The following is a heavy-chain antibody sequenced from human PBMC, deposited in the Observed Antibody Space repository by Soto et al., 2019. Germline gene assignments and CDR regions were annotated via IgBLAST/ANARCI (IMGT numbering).Heavy chain of an antibody. J-gene: IGHJ2*01. CDR2: IYCSGST. D-gene: IGHD3-22*01. CDR3: ASDSDSSGYYPWWYLDL. V-gene: IGHV4-59*01. Sequence: SETLSFTCTVSVGSISSYDWSWIRQRPGKGLECIWYIYCSGSTNYNPSLKSRVTISVDTYKNQFSLKLSSVTPADTAVYYCASDSDSSGYYPWWYLDLGRSGTLVT. CDR1: VGSISSYD.